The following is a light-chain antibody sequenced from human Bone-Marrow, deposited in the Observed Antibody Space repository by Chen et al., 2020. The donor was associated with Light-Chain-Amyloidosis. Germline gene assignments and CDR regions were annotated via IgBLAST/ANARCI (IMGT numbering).Light chain of an antibody. V-gene: IGLV3-21*02. Sequence: SYVLTQPSSVSVAPGQTATIACGGNNIGSPSVPWYQQPPGQAPLLVVYDDSDRPSGIPERLSGSNSGNTATLTISRVEAGDEADYYCQVWDRSSDRPVFGGGTKLTVL. CDR3: QVWDRSSDRPV. J-gene: IGLJ3*02. CDR2: DDS. CDR1: NIGSPS.